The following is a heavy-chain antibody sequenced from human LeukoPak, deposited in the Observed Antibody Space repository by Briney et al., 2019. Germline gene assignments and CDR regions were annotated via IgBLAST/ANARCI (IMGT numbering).Heavy chain of an antibody. Sequence: PSETLSLTCTVSGDSISSGDHYWTWIRQSPGKGLEWIGYIYYSGSTNYNPSLKSRVIISIDTSKSQFSLKLTSVTAADTAVYYCARGVWYGELPPDYWGQGTLVTVSS. CDR2: IYYSGST. CDR1: GDSISSGDHY. D-gene: IGHD3-10*01. J-gene: IGHJ4*02. CDR3: ARGVWYGELPPDY. V-gene: IGHV4-30-4*01.